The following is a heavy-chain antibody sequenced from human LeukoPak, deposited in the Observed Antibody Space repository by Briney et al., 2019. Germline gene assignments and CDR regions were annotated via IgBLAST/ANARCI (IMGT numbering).Heavy chain of an antibody. CDR2: ISSTSGDV. CDR1: GFTFSRFG. V-gene: IGHV3-48*02. J-gene: IGHJ4*02. D-gene: IGHD2-15*01. CDR3: AQKGGTDH. Sequence: GGSLRLPCVASGFTFSRFGMSWVRQAPGKGLEWISHISSTSGDVYYADSVKGRFTISRDNAKNSLYLQMSSLRNEDTAIYYCAQKGGTDHWGQGTLVTVSS.